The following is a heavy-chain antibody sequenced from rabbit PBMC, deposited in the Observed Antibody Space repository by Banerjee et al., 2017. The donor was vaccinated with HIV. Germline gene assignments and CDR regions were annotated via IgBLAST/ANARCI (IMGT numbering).Heavy chain of an antibody. CDR3: ARGGDL. J-gene: IGHJ4*01. Sequence: GKGLEWVACAYAGSSGSTYYATRAKGRFTIAKTSSTTVTLQMTSLTAADTATYFCARGGDLWGQGTLVTVS. D-gene: IGHD3-1*01. V-gene: IGHV1S40*01. CDR2: AYAGSSGST.